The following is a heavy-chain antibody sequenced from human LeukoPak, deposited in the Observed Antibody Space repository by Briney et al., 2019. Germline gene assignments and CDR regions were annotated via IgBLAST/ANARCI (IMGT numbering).Heavy chain of an antibody. J-gene: IGHJ5*02. D-gene: IGHD6-13*01. CDR1: GFTFSNYG. CDR2: ISGSGGST. Sequence: GGSLRLSCAASGFTFSNYGMHWVRQAPGKGLEWVSAISGSGGSTYYADSVKGRFTISRDNAKNSLYLQINSLRAEDTAVYYCARGIASGIDFFDPWGQGTLVTVSS. CDR3: ARGIASGIDFFDP. V-gene: IGHV3-21*01.